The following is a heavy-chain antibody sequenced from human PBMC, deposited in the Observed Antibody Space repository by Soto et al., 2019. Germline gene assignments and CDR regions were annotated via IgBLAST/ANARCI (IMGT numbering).Heavy chain of an antibody. J-gene: IGHJ6*02. Sequence: SVKVSFKASGGTFSSYAITWVRQAPGQGLEWMGGIIPIFGTANYAQKFQGRVTITAGESKNTLYLQMSSLRAEDTAVYYCVKDRRFYYYGMDVWGQGTTVTV. CDR3: VKDRRFYYYGMDV. CDR2: IIPIFGTA. V-gene: IGHV1-69*13. CDR1: GGTFSSYA.